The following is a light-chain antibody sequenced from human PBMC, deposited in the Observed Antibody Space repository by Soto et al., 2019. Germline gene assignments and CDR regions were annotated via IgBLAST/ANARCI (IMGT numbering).Light chain of an antibody. V-gene: IGLV2-23*01. CDR2: EGT. CDR3: CSYAGSNNGV. CDR1: SSDVGS. Sequence: QSALTQTASVSGSPGQSITISCTGTSSDVGSWYQQHPGKAPKLMIYEGTKRPSGVSNRFSGSKSGDTASLTISGLQAEDEADYYYCSYAGSNNGVFGGGTKLTVL. J-gene: IGLJ3*02.